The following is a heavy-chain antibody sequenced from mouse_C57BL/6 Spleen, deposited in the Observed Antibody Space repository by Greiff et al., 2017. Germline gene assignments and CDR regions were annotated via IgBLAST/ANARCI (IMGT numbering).Heavy chain of an antibody. Sequence: QVHVKQSGPELVKPGASVKISCKASGYSFTSYYIHWVKQRPGQGLEWIGWIYPGSGNTKYNEKFKGKATLTADTSSRNAYMQLSSLTAEDSAVYYCARWAFAYWGQGTLVTVSA. CDR2: IYPGSGNT. CDR1: GYSFTSYY. CDR3: ARWAFAY. V-gene: IGHV1-66*01. J-gene: IGHJ3*01.